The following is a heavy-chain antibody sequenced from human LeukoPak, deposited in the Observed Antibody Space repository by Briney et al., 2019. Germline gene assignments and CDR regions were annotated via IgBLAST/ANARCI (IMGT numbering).Heavy chain of an antibody. CDR2: IYTSGST. D-gene: IGHD3-3*01. Sequence: SETLSLTCTVSGGSISSYYWSWIRQPPGKGQEWIGYIYTSGSTNYNPSLKSRVTISVDTSKNQFSLKLSSVTAADTAVYYCARRGYDFWSGHDYYMDVLGKGTTVTVSS. V-gene: IGHV4-4*09. CDR1: GGSISSYY. CDR3: ARRGYDFWSGHDYYMDV. J-gene: IGHJ6*03.